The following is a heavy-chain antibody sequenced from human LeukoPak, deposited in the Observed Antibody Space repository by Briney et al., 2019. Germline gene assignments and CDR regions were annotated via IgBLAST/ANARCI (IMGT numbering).Heavy chain of an antibody. J-gene: IGHJ6*03. CDR2: ISGSSGTI. CDR3: ARRSEFGVLYYMDV. Sequence: GGSLRLLCAASGFTFSTYSMHWVRQAPGKGLEWVSYISGSSGTIYYADSVKGRFTISRDNAKNSLYLQMNSLRAEDTAVYYCARRSEFGVLYYMDVWGKGPTVTVSS. D-gene: IGHD3-16*01. V-gene: IGHV3-48*01. CDR1: GFTFSTYS.